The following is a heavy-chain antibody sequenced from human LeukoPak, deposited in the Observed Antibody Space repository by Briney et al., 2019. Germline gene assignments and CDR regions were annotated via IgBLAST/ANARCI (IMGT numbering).Heavy chain of an antibody. CDR3: ARFNNYYPPDY. CDR2: IKQDGSEK. V-gene: IGHV3-7*01. D-gene: IGHD1-20*01. Sequence: GGSLRLSCAASGFIFSSHWMSWVRQAPGRGLEWVANIKQDGSEKYYADSVKGRFSISRDNAKNSLYLQMNSLRAEDTAVYYCARFNNYYPPDYWGQGTLVTVSS. CDR1: GFIFSSHW. J-gene: IGHJ4*02.